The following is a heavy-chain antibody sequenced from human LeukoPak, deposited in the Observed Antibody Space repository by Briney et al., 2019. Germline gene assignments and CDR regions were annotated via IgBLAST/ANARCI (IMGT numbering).Heavy chain of an antibody. J-gene: IGHJ3*02. Sequence: MPSETLSLTCTVSGGSISSSSYYWGWIRQPPGKGLEWIGSIYYSGSTYYNPSLKSRVTISVDTSKNQFSLKVSSVTAADTAVYYCASLTTADAFDIWGQGTMVTVSS. V-gene: IGHV4-39*07. CDR3: ASLTTADAFDI. CDR1: GGSISSSSYY. CDR2: IYYSGST. D-gene: IGHD3-22*01.